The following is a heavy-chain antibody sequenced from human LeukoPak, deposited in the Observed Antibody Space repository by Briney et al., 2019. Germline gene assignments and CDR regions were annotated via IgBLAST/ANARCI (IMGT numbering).Heavy chain of an antibody. CDR3: ARDYRVAGTIPLYGMDV. Sequence: ASVKVSCKASGYTFTSYAMNWVRQAPGQGLEWMGWINTNTGNPTYAQGLTGRFVFSLDTSVSTAYLQISSLKAEDTAVYYCARDYRVAGTIPLYGMDVWGQGTTVTVSS. J-gene: IGHJ6*02. CDR2: INTNTGNP. D-gene: IGHD6-19*01. CDR1: GYTFTSYA. V-gene: IGHV7-4-1*02.